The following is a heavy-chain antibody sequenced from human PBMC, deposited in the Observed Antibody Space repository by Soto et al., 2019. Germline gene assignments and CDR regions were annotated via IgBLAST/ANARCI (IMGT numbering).Heavy chain of an antibody. CDR2: ISAYNGNT. Sequence: ASVKVSCKASGYTFTSYGISWVRQAPGQGLEWMGWISAYNGNTNYAQKLQGRVTMTTDTSTSTAYMELRSLRSDDTAVYYCARDRTYYYDSGGSLAYYYYGMDVCGQGPTVPV. V-gene: IGHV1-18*01. J-gene: IGHJ6*02. CDR3: ARDRTYYYDSGGSLAYYYYGMDV. CDR1: GYTFTSYG. D-gene: IGHD3-22*01.